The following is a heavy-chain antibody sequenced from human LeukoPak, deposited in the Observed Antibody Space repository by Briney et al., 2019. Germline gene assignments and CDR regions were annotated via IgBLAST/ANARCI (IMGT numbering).Heavy chain of an antibody. Sequence: GRSLRLSCAASGFTFSSYGMHWVRQAPGKGLEWVAVIWYDGSNKYYADSVKGRFTISRDNSKNTLYLQMNSLRAEDTAVYYCARDYYYGSGSYVDYWGQGTLVTVPS. CDR1: GFTFSSYG. V-gene: IGHV3-33*01. CDR2: IWYDGSNK. J-gene: IGHJ4*02. CDR3: ARDYYYGSGSYVDY. D-gene: IGHD3-10*01.